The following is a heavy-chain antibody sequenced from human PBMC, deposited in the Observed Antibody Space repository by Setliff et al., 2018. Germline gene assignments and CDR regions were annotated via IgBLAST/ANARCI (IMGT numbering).Heavy chain of an antibody. J-gene: IGHJ4*02. Sequence: GGSLRLSCAASGFTFSSYSMNWVRQAPGKGLEWVSYISSSSSTIYYAPSVKGRFTISRDNAKNSLFLQMNSLRADDTAVYYCVRDSPIRLGVLHSWGQGTLVTVSS. CDR3: VRDSPIRLGVLHS. CDR2: ISSSSSTI. D-gene: IGHD2-8*02. V-gene: IGHV3-48*04. CDR1: GFTFSSYS.